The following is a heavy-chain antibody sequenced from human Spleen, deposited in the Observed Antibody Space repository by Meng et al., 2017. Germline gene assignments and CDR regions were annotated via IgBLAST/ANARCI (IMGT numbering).Heavy chain of an antibody. CDR1: GYRFPSYW. V-gene: IGHV5-51*01. CDR2: IYPGDSEA. D-gene: IGHD2-21*01. CDR3: VRPYSGGDLM. Sequence: GGSLRLSCPGSGYRFPSYWIGWVRQMPGKGLEWMGVIYPGDSEANYSPSFQDQVTFSADKSINTAYLQWSSLKASDTAMYYCVRPYSGGDLMWGQGTMVTVSS. J-gene: IGHJ3*02.